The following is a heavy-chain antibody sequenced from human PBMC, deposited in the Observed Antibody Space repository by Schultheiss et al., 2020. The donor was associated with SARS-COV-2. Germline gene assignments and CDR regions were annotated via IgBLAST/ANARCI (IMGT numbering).Heavy chain of an antibody. CDR3: ARTYYYDSSGYWPFDY. CDR1: GGTFSSYA. CDR2: IIPIFGTA. J-gene: IGHJ4*02. V-gene: IGHV1-69*05. Sequence: SVKVSCKASGGTFSSYAISWVRQAPGQGLEWMGGIIPIFGTANYAQKFQGRVTMTRDTSISTAYMELSRLRSDDTAVYYCARTYYYDSSGYWPFDYWGQGTLVTVSS. D-gene: IGHD3-22*01.